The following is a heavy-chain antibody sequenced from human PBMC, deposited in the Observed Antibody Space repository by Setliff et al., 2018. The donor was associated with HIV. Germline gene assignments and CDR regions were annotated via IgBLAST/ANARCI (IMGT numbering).Heavy chain of an antibody. CDR1: GDSMSSGDYS. D-gene: IGHD3-10*01. Sequence: SETLSLTCAVSGDSMSSGDYSWNWIRQSPGKGLEWIGHIYPSGRTYYNPSLKNRVTMSIDRSKKQFSLNLSSVTAADTAVYYCARIAWKQGAVGSFCDYWGQGGLVTVSS. CDR2: IYPSGRT. CDR3: ARIAWKQGAVGSFCDY. J-gene: IGHJ4*02. V-gene: IGHV4-30-2*06.